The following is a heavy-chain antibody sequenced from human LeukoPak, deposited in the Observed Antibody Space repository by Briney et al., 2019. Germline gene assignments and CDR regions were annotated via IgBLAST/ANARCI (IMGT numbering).Heavy chain of an antibody. D-gene: IGHD6-19*01. CDR1: GFTFSSYG. J-gene: IGHJ4*02. Sequence: GGSLRLSCAASGFTFSSYGMHWVRQAPGKGLEWVAVISYDGSNKYYADSVKGRFTISRDNSKNTLYLQMNSLRAEDTAVYYCARAVRQYSSGWYGPFFDYWGQGTLVTVSS. CDR3: ARAVRQYSSGWYGPFFDY. V-gene: IGHV3-30*03. CDR2: ISYDGSNK.